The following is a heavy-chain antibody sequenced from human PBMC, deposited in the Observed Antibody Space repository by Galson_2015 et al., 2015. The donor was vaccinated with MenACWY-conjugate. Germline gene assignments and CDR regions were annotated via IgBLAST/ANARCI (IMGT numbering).Heavy chain of an antibody. J-gene: IGHJ4*02. CDR2: INSDGSST. CDR1: GFTFSSYW. CDR3: ARTGGSPPRGFDY. Sequence: SLRLSCAVSGFTFSSYWMHWVRQAPGKGLVWVSRINSDGSSTSYADTAKGRFTISRDNAKNTLYLQMNGLRAEDTAVYYCARTGGSPPRGFDYWGQGTLVTVSS. D-gene: IGHD1-26*01. V-gene: IGHV3-74*01.